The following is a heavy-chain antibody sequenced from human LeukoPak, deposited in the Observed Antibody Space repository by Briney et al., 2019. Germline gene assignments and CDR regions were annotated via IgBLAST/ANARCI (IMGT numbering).Heavy chain of an antibody. Sequence: GVSVKVSCKASGYTFTSYYMHWVRQAPGQGLEWMGIINPSGGSTSYAQKFQGRVTMTRDTSTSTVYMELSSLRSEDTAVYYCARDLGNYYGSGRPPMDVWGQGTAVTVSS. J-gene: IGHJ6*02. CDR2: INPSGGST. CDR1: GYTFTSYY. CDR3: ARDLGNYYGSGRPPMDV. V-gene: IGHV1-46*01. D-gene: IGHD3-10*01.